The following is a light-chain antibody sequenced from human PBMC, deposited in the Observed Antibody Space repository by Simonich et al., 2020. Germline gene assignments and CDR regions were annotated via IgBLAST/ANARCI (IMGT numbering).Light chain of an antibody. Sequence: QSVLTQPPSASGTPGQRVTISCSGSSSNIGSNYVYWYQQLPGTAPKLLIYRNNHGPSGAPDRFSGSKSGTSASLAISGLRSEDEADYYCAAWDDSLSGPVFGGGTKLTVL. CDR3: AAWDDSLSGPV. V-gene: IGLV1-47*01. CDR1: SSNIGSNY. CDR2: RNN. J-gene: IGLJ3*02.